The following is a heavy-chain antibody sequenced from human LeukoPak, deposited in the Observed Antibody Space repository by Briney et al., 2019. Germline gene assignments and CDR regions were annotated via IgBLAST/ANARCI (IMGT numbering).Heavy chain of an antibody. J-gene: IGHJ4*02. CDR3: ASTITVTTDY. Sequence: SETLSLTCTVSGGSISSGSYYWSWIRQPAGKGLEWIGRIFSSGSTNYSPSLKTRVTISVDTSKNQFSLKLSSVTAADTAVYYCASTITVTTDYWGQGTLVTVSS. CDR2: IFSSGST. D-gene: IGHD4-17*01. V-gene: IGHV4-61*02. CDR1: GGSISSGSYY.